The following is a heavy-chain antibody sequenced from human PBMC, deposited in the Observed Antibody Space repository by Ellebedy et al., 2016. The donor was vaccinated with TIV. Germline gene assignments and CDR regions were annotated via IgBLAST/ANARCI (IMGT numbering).Heavy chain of an antibody. V-gene: IGHV3-7*01. Sequence: PGGSLRLSCAASGFTFRSYWMSWVRQAPGKGLKWVANIKEDGSEKYYVDSVKGRFTISRDNAKNSLYLQMNSLRAEDTAVYYCARVPWGSGAVNWFDPWGQGTLVTVSS. J-gene: IGHJ5*02. CDR1: GFTFRSYW. CDR3: ARVPWGSGAVNWFDP. CDR2: IKEDGSEK. D-gene: IGHD3-10*01.